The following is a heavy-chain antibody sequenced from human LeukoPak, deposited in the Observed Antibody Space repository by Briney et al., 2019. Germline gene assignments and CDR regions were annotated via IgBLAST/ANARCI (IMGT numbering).Heavy chain of an antibody. Sequence: GASVKVSCTASGYTFTSYDINWVRQAPGQGLEWMGWVSGYNGNTNYAQKFEGRVAMTTDTSSSTAYMELRSLKSDDTAIYYCARGDWFDPWGQGTLVTVSS. CDR3: ARGDWFDP. CDR2: VSGYNGNT. CDR1: GYTFTSYD. J-gene: IGHJ5*02. D-gene: IGHD2-21*01. V-gene: IGHV1-18*01.